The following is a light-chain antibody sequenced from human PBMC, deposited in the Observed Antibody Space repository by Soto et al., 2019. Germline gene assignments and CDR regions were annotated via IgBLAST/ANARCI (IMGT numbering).Light chain of an antibody. V-gene: IGKV3-15*01. CDR1: QSVSSN. J-gene: IGKJ1*01. Sequence: EIVMTQSPATLSVSPGERATLSCRASQSVSSNLAWYQQKPGQAPRLLIYGASTRATGIPARFGGSGSGTEFTLTISSLQSEDFAVYYCQQYNNWPPGTFGQGTKV. CDR2: GAS. CDR3: QQYNNWPPGT.